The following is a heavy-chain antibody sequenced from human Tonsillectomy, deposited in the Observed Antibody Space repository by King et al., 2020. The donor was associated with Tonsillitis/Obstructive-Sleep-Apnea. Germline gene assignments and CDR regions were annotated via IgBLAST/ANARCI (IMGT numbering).Heavy chain of an antibody. V-gene: IGHV4-59*08. J-gene: IGHJ6*03. Sequence: QLQESGPGLVKPSETLSLTCTVSGGSISSYYWSWIRQPPGKGLEWIGYIYYSGSTNYNPSLKSRVTISVDTSKNQFSLKLSSVTAADTAVYYCARQGSSWQYYYYYMDVWGKGTTVTVSS. CDR3: ARQGSSWQYYYYYMDV. CDR2: IYYSGST. D-gene: IGHD6-13*01. CDR1: GGSISSYY.